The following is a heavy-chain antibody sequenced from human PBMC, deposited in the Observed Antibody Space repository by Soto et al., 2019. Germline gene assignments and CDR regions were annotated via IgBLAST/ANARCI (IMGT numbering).Heavy chain of an antibody. V-gene: IGHV5-10-1*01. CDR2: IDPSDSYT. J-gene: IGHJ4*02. Sequence: PGESLKISCKGSGYSFTSYWISGVRQMPGKGLEWMGRIDPSDSYTNYSPSFQGHVTISADKSISTAYLQWSSLKASDTAMYYCARGLVGATHWDYWGQGTLVTSPQ. CDR3: ARGLVGATHWDY. CDR1: GYSFTSYW. D-gene: IGHD1-26*01.